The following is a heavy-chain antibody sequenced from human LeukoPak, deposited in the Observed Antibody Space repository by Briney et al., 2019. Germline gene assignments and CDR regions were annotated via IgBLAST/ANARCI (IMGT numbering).Heavy chain of an antibody. CDR3: TRVGNSGSWGYFDY. J-gene: IGHJ4*02. Sequence: SETLSLTCTVSRGSMSTYYWSWIRQSPGKGLEWIGYIYYSGSTSYNPSLKSRLTISIDTIKTQFYLKLRSGIGITAAVMYCTRVGNSGSWGYFDYWGQGILVTVSS. CDR1: RGSMSTYY. V-gene: IGHV4-59*01. CDR2: IYYSGST. D-gene: IGHD4-23*01.